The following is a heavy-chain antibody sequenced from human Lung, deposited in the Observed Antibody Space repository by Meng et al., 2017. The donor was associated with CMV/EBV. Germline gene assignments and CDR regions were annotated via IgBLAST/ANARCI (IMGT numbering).Heavy chain of an antibody. CDR1: GSSIRPGYY. J-gene: IGHJ5*02. CDR2: IYYSGST. CDR3: ARDRRPLSNNWFDP. D-gene: IGHD5/OR15-5a*01. Sequence: SETLSLXCSVSGSSIRPGYYWAWVRQPPGKGLEWIGYIYYSGSTIYNPSLKSRVTISVDTSKNEFSLKLCSVTAADTAIYYCARDRRPLSNNWFDPWGQGTLVTVSS. V-gene: IGHV4-59*01.